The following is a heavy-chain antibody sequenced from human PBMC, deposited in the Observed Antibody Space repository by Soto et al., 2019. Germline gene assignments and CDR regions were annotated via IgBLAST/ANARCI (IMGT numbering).Heavy chain of an antibody. CDR3: ARVGISSSDAFDI. D-gene: IGHD6-6*01. CDR2: IYHSGNT. J-gene: IGHJ3*02. Sequence: PSETLSLTCSVSGGSISSGGYYWSWIRQLPGKDLEWIGYIYHSGNTYYNSSLKSRLTISVDTSKNQFSLKLTSVTAADTAVYHCARVGISSSDAFDIWGQGTMVTVSS. V-gene: IGHV4-31*03. CDR1: GGSISSGGYY.